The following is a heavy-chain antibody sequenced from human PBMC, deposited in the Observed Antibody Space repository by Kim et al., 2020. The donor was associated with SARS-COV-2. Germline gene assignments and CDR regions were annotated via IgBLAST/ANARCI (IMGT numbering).Heavy chain of an antibody. Sequence: SQTLSLTCAISEDSVSNDRAAWHWVRQSPSRGLGWLGRTYYKSKWFYDYTVSVRGRITINPDTTKNQFSLHLTSVTPEDTAVYYCARADHTYHYYYYGLDVGGQGTTVIVSS. V-gene: IGHV6-1*01. J-gene: IGHJ6*02. CDR2: TYYKSKWFY. CDR1: EDSVSNDRAA. CDR3: ARADHTYHYYYYGLDV. D-gene: IGHD2-21*01.